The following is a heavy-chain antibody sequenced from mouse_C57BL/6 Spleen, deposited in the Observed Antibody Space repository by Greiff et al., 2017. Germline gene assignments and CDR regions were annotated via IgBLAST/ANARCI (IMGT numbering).Heavy chain of an antibody. CDR2: INPSTGGT. J-gene: IGHJ1*03. Sequence: EVQLVESGPELVKPGASVKISCKASGYSFTGYYMNWVKQSPEKSLEWIGEINPSTGGTTYNQKFKAKATLTVDKSSSTAYMQLKSLTSEDSAVYYCAERDGYYWYFDVWGTGTTVTVSS. V-gene: IGHV1-42*01. CDR3: AERDGYYWYFDV. D-gene: IGHD2-3*01. CDR1: GYSFTGYY.